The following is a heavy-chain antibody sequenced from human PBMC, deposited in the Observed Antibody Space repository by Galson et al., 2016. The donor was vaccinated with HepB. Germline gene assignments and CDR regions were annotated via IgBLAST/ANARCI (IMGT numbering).Heavy chain of an antibody. CDR3: AQLAYHSGSGAEYYLDY. CDR2: IYWDADK. Sequence: PALVNPTQTLTLTCTFSGFSLRSNGLGVAWIRQAPGKDLEWLALIYWDADKRYRPSLSSRLALTADTSKNQVVLTMANMDPVDTGTYYSAQLAYHSGSGAEYYLDYWGQGTLVTVSS. CDR1: GFSLRSNGLG. D-gene: IGHD3-10*01. J-gene: IGHJ4*02. V-gene: IGHV2-5*02.